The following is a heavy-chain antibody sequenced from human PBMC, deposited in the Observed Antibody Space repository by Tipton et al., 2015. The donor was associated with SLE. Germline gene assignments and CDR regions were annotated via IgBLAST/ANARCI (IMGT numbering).Heavy chain of an antibody. V-gene: IGHV4-4*09. CDR2: IYTSGST. CDR3: ARASGGEGATAFDI. Sequence: TLSLTCTVSGGSISSHYWSWIRQPPGKGLEWIGYIYTSGSTNYNPSLKSRVTISVDTSKNQFSLKLSSVTAADTAVYYCARASGGEGATAFDIWGQGTMVTVSS. CDR1: GGSISSHY. D-gene: IGHD1-26*01. J-gene: IGHJ3*02.